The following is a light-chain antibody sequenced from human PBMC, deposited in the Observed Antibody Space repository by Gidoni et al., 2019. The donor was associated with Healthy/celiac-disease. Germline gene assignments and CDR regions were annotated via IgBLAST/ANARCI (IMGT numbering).Light chain of an antibody. Sequence: EIVLTQSAAPLSVSPGERATLSCRASQSVSSNLAWYQQKPGPAPRLLIYGASTRATGIPARFSGSGSGTEFTLTISSLQSEDFAVYYCQQYNNWPPWTFGQGTKVEIK. CDR1: QSVSSN. J-gene: IGKJ1*01. V-gene: IGKV3-15*01. CDR3: QQYNNWPPWT. CDR2: GAS.